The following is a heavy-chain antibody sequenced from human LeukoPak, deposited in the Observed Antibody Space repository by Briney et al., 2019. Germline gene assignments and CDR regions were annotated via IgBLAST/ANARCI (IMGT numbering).Heavy chain of an antibody. CDR2: IYHSGST. D-gene: IGHD2-15*01. CDR3: VRDLVDRSGGPLWWFDP. Sequence: SETLSLTCTVSGYPISSGYHWGWIRQPPGKGLEWIGSIYHSGSTYYNPSLKSRVTISVDTSKNQFSLQLSSVTAADTAVYYCVRDLVDRSGGPLWWFDPWGQGTLVTVSS. J-gene: IGHJ5*02. V-gene: IGHV4-38-2*02. CDR1: GYPISSGYH.